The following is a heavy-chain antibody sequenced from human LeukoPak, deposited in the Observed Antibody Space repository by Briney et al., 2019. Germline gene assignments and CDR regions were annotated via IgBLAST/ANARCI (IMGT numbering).Heavy chain of an antibody. D-gene: IGHD7-27*01. V-gene: IGHV1-46*03. CDR1: GYTFTSYY. CDR3: ARVHWGSKNFDY. CDR2: INPSGGST. J-gene: IGHJ4*02. Sequence: GASVKVSCKASGYTFTSYYMHWVRQAPGRGLEWMGVINPSGGSTSYAQKFQGRVTMTRDTSTSTAYMELSSLRSEDTAVYYCARVHWGSKNFDYWGQGTLVTVSS.